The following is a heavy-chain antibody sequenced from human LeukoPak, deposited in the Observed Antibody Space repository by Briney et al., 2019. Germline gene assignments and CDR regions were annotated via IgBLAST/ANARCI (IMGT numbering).Heavy chain of an antibody. CDR2: FDPEDGET. J-gene: IGHJ4*02. Sequence: ASVKVSCKVSGYTLTELSMHWVRQAPGKGLEWMGGFDPEDGETIYAQKFQGRVTMTEDTSTDTAYMELSSLRSEDTAVHYCATKYSGITMIVVVRSPFDYWGQGTLVTVSS. CDR1: GYTLTELS. CDR3: ATKYSGITMIVVVRSPFDY. D-gene: IGHD3-22*01. V-gene: IGHV1-24*01.